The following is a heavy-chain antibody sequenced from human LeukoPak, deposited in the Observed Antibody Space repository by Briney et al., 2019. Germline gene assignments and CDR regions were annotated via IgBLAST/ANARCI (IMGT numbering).Heavy chain of an antibody. Sequence: PGGSLRLSCAASGFTFSDYNMRWIRQAPGKGLEWVSSISRSGSTKYYADSVKGRFTISRDNAKNSLFLQMNSLRAEDTAVYYCASGLYYFDYWGQGTLVTVSS. CDR3: ASGLYYFDY. CDR1: GFTFSDYN. CDR2: ISRSGSTK. J-gene: IGHJ4*02. V-gene: IGHV3-11*01.